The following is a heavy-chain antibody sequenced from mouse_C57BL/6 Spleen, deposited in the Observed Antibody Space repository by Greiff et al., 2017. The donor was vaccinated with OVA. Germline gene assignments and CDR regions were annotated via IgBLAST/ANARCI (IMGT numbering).Heavy chain of an antibody. CDR2: IYPGDGDT. V-gene: IGHV1-80*01. Sequence: VQLQQSGAELVKPGASVKISCKASGYAFSSYWMNWVKQRPGKGLEWIGQIYPGDGDTNYKGKFKGKATLTADKSSSTAYMQLSSLTSEDSAVYYWARSETAQAPFAYWGQGTLVTVSA. D-gene: IGHD3-2*02. CDR1: GYAFSSYW. CDR3: ARSETAQAPFAY. J-gene: IGHJ3*01.